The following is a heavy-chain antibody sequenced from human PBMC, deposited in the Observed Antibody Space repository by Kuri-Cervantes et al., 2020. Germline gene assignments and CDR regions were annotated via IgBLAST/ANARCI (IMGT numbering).Heavy chain of an antibody. CDR2: ISYDGSNK. CDR3: ARVDGIAVAGTDSQGYFDY. D-gene: IGHD6-19*01. V-gene: IGHV3-30-3*01. J-gene: IGHJ4*02. Sequence: GGSLRLSCAASGFTFSSYAMHWVRQAPGKGLEWVAGISYDGSNKYYADSVKGRFTISRDNSKNTLYLQMNSLRAEDTAVYYCARVDGIAVAGTDSQGYFDYWGQGTLVTVSS. CDR1: GFTFSSYA.